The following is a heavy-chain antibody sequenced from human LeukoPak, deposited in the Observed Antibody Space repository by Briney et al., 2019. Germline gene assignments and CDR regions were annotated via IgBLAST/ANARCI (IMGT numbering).Heavy chain of an antibody. V-gene: IGHV1-69*01. Sequence: GASVKVSCKASGGTFSSYAISWVRQAPGQGLERMGGIIPIFGTANYAQKFQGRVTITADESTSTAYMELSSLRSEDTAVYYCARDGGNTGPFDYWGQGTLVTVSS. J-gene: IGHJ4*02. CDR1: GGTFSSYA. CDR2: IIPIFGTA. D-gene: IGHD2-8*02. CDR3: ARDGGNTGPFDY.